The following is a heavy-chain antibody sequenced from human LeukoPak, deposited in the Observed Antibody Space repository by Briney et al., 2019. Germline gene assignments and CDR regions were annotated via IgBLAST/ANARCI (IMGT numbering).Heavy chain of an antibody. CDR2: ISWNSGKI. J-gene: IGHJ4*02. CDR3: AKEGFVRNNGICRYFDH. CDR1: GFTFQGSA. D-gene: IGHD2-8*01. V-gene: IGHV3-9*01. Sequence: GGSLRLSCAASGFTFQGSAMHWVRHVPGKGLEWVSSISWNSGKIDYADSVKGRFTISRDNAKNSLYLQMNSLRAEDTALYYCAKEGFVRNNGICRYFDHWGQGTLVTVSS.